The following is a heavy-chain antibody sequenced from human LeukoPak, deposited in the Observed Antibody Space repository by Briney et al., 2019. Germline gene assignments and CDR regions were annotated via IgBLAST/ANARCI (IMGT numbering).Heavy chain of an antibody. CDR1: GGSISSGDYY. D-gene: IGHD3-22*01. CDR3: VRPYYYHRRIDP. CDR2: MYYSGST. V-gene: IGHV4-30-4*01. J-gene: IGHJ5*02. Sequence: SQTLSLTCTVSGGSISSGDYYWSWIRQPPGKGLEWIAYMYYSGSTYYNPSLKSRVTMSADTSKNQLSLRLSSVTAADTAVYYCVRPYYYHRRIDPWGQGILVNVSS.